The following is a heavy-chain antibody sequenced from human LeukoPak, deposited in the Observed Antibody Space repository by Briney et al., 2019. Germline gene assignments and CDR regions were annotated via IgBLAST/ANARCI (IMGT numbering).Heavy chain of an antibody. CDR3: ARDDPFPVGYCSSTACYYYGMDV. CDR2: ISSSGSTI. D-gene: IGHD2-2*01. V-gene: IGHV3-11*01. J-gene: IGHJ6*01. CDR1: GFTFSDYY. Sequence: GGSLRLSCAASGFTFSDYYMSWIREAPGKGLEGVSYISSSGSTIYYADSVKGRFTISRDNAKNSLYLQMNSLRAADTAVYYCARDDPFPVGYCSSTACYYYGMDVWGQGTTVTVSS.